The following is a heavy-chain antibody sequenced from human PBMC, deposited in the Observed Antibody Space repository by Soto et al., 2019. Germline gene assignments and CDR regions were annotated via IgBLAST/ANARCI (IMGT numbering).Heavy chain of an antibody. D-gene: IGHD3-22*01. Sequence: ASVKVSCKVSGYTLTELSMHWVRQAPGKGLEWMGGFDPEDGETIYAQKFQGRVTMTEDTSTDTAYMELSSLRSEDTAVYYCAIXTYYYDSSGYYPDAFDIWGQGTMVTVSS. V-gene: IGHV1-24*01. CDR2: FDPEDGET. J-gene: IGHJ3*02. CDR1: GYTLTELS. CDR3: AIXTYYYDSSGYYPDAFDI.